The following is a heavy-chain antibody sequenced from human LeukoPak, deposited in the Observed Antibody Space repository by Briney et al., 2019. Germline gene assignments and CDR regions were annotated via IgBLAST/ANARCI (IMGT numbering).Heavy chain of an antibody. Sequence: GASVKVSFKASGYTFTGYYMHWVRQAPGQGLEWMGWINPNSGGTNYEQKFQGRVTMTRDTSISTAYMELSRLRSDDTAVYYCAREVPTIVVVTATLGPEAFGIWGQGTMVTVSS. CDR2: INPNSGGT. V-gene: IGHV1-2*02. CDR1: GYTFTGYY. D-gene: IGHD2-21*02. CDR3: AREVPTIVVVTATLGPEAFGI. J-gene: IGHJ3*02.